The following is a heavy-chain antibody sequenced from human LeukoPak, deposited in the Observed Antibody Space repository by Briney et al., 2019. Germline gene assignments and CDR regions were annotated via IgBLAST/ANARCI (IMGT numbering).Heavy chain of an antibody. V-gene: IGHV3-30*18. CDR2: ISYDGSNK. CDR3: AKKYSSTWYAFDI. Sequence: QAGGSLRLSCTASGFTFSSYGMHWVRQAPGKGLEWVAVISYDGSNKYYADSVKGRFTISRDNSKNTLYVQMSSLRAEDTALYYCAKKYSSTWYAFDIWGQGTMVTVSS. D-gene: IGHD6-13*01. J-gene: IGHJ3*02. CDR1: GFTFSSYG.